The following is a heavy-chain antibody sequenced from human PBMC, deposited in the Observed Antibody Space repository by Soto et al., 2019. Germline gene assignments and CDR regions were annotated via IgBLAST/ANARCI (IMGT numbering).Heavy chain of an antibody. D-gene: IGHD2-2*01. CDR1: GFTFSNAW. CDR2: IKSKTDGETT. J-gene: IGHJ4*02. Sequence: GGSLRLSCAASGFTFSNAWMVWVRQAPGKGLEWIGLIKSKTDGETTAYAAPVKGRFTISRDDSKNTVYLQMDSLKAEDTGVYYCTAEEIVSAGIYFHYWGKGTMVTXS. V-gene: IGHV3-15*01. CDR3: TAEEIVSAGIYFHY.